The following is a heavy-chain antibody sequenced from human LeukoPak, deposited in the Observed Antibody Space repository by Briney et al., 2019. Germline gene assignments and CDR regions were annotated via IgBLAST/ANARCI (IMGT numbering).Heavy chain of an antibody. CDR3: ATGRDDIVATSFRD. CDR1: GGTFSSYA. D-gene: IGHD5-12*01. CDR2: IIPIFGTA. J-gene: IGHJ4*02. V-gene: IGHV1-69*05. Sequence: ASVKVSCKASGGTFSSYAISWVRQAPGQGLEWMGGIIPIFGTASYAQKFQGRVTITTDESTSTAYMELSSLRSEDTAVYYCATGRDDIVATSFRDWGQGTLVTVSS.